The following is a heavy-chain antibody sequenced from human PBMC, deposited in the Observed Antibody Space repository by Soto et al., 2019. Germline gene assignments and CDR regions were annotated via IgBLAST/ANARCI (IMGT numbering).Heavy chain of an antibody. CDR3: ARDILAGAWYFDL. J-gene: IGHJ2*01. Sequence: GGSLRLSCAASGFTVSSNYMSWVRQAPGKGLECVSVIYSGGSTYYADSVKGRFTISRDNSKNTLYLQMNSLRAEYTAVYFCARDILAGAWYFDLWGRGTLVTVSS. D-gene: IGHD3-9*01. CDR2: IYSGGST. CDR1: GFTVSSNY. V-gene: IGHV3-53*01.